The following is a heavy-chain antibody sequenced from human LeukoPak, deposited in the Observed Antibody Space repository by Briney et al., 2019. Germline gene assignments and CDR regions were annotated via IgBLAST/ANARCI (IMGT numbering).Heavy chain of an antibody. J-gene: IGHJ3*02. V-gene: IGHV3-30-3*01. CDR3: ARVDDLDAFDI. CDR2: IPYDGSNK. CDR1: GFTFSSYA. D-gene: IGHD2-2*03. Sequence: PGGSLRLSCAASGFTFSSYAMHWVRQAPGKGLEWVAVIPYDGSNKYYADSVKGRFTISRDNSKNTLYLQMNSLRAEDTAVYYCARVDDLDAFDIWGQGTMVTVSP.